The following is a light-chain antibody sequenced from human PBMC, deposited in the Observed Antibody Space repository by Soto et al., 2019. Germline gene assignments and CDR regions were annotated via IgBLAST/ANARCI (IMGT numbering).Light chain of an antibody. V-gene: IGKV1-5*03. CDR2: KAS. CDR3: QQYNSYPGT. CDR1: QSISSW. Sequence: DIQMTQSPSTLSASVGDRVTITCRASQSISSWLDWYQQKPGKAPKLLIYKASSLESGVPSRFSGSGSGTEFTLTISSLQPDDFATYYCQQYNSYPGTFGQGTKVEIK. J-gene: IGKJ1*01.